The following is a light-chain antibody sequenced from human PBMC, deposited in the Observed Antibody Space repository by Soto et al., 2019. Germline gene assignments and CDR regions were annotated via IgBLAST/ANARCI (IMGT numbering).Light chain of an antibody. CDR2: GAS. J-gene: IGKJ1*01. V-gene: IGKV3D-15*01. Sequence: EIVMTQSPATLSVSPGERATLSCRASQSVSSNLAWYQQKPGQAPRLLIYGASIRATGIPARFSGSGSGTEFTLTISSLQSEDFAVYYCQQYNNWPPRRTFGQGTKVEIK. CDR3: QQYNNWPPRRT. CDR1: QSVSSN.